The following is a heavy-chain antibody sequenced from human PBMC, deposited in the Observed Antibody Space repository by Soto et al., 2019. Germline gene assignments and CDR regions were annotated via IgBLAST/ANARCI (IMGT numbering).Heavy chain of an antibody. CDR2: ISSSSSYI. V-gene: IGHV3-21*01. CDR1: GFTFSSYS. CDR3: ARESSSSWYQLIDY. J-gene: IGHJ4*02. Sequence: GGSLRLSCAASGFTFSSYSMNWVRQAPGKGLEWVSSISSSSSYIYYADSVKDRFNISRDNAKNSLYLQMNSLRAEDTAVYYCARESSSSWYQLIDYWGQGILVTVSS. D-gene: IGHD6-13*01.